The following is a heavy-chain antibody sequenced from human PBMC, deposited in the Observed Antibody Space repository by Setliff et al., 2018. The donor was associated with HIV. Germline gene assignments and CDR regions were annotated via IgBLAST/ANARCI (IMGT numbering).Heavy chain of an antibody. CDR1: GFTFSSYA. V-gene: IGHV3-23*01. Sequence: GGSLRLSCAASGFTFSSYAMSWVRQAPGKGLEWVSAISGSGGSTYYADSVKGRFTISRDNSKNTLYLQMNSLRAEDTAVYYCAKLGSSGYYYEFGYYGMDVWGQGTTVTVSS. J-gene: IGHJ6*02. D-gene: IGHD3-22*01. CDR2: ISGSGGST. CDR3: AKLGSSGYYYEFGYYGMDV.